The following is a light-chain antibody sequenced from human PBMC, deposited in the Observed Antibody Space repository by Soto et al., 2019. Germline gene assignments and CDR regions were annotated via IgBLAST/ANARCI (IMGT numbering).Light chain of an antibody. Sequence: QSALTQPASVSGSPGQSITISCTGTSSDVGGYNYVSWYQQLPGKAPKLMIYDVSERPSGVANRFSCAKSGNTASLTISGRQPEDEADDYCCSDTSSSLLVFGTGTKLTVL. CDR1: SSDVGGYNY. J-gene: IGLJ1*01. CDR3: CSDTSSSLLV. V-gene: IGLV2-14*01. CDR2: DVS.